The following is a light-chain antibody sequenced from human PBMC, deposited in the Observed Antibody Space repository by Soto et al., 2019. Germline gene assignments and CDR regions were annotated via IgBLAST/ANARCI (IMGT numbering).Light chain of an antibody. Sequence: QSVLTQPPSASGTPRQRVTISCSGSSSNIGSNYVYWYQQLPGTAPKLLIYRNNQRPSGVPDRFPGSKSGTSASLAISGLRSEDEADYYCAAWDDSLSGPLYVFGTGTELTVL. CDR2: RNN. CDR3: AAWDDSLSGPLYV. V-gene: IGLV1-47*01. J-gene: IGLJ1*01. CDR1: SSNIGSNY.